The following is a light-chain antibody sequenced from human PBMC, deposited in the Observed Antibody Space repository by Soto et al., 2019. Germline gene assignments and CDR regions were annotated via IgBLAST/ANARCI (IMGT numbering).Light chain of an antibody. Sequence: EIVLTQSPGTLSLSPGERATLSYRASQSVSSSYLAWYQQKPGQAPRLLIYGASFRATGIPDRFSGSGSGTDFTLTISRLEPEDFAVYYCQQYGSSPWTFGQGTKVEIK. CDR2: GAS. J-gene: IGKJ1*01. CDR3: QQYGSSPWT. CDR1: QSVSSSY. V-gene: IGKV3-20*01.